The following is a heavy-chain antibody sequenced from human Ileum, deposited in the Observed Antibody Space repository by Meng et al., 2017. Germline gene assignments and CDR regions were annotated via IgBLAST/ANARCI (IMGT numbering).Heavy chain of an antibody. Sequence: QVQLQESGPGLVKPSPTLSLTCILSGGSFSSDNYYWTWIRQTPGKGLEWIGLTYYNGSPFYNPSLRSRVTISVDTSKDQFSLKLTSVTAADTAVYYCARERRHYYGSGSFDYWGQGILVTVSS. V-gene: IGHV4-30-4*01. CDR1: GGSFSSDNYY. CDR3: ARERRHYYGSGSFDY. D-gene: IGHD3-10*01. CDR2: TYYNGSP. J-gene: IGHJ4*02.